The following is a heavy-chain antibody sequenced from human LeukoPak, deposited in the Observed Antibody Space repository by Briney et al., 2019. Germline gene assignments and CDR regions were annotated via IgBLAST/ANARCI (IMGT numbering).Heavy chain of an antibody. CDR2: INPRGGSA. Sequence: GASVKVSCKASGYTFTSYYMHWVRQAPGQGLEWMGIINPRGGSASSAQKFQGRVTITRDTSASTAYMELSSLTSEDTAVYYCARDSRTISNWFDTWGQGTPVTVSS. V-gene: IGHV1-46*01. CDR1: GYTFTSYY. CDR3: ARDSRTISNWFDT. D-gene: IGHD1-1*01. J-gene: IGHJ5*02.